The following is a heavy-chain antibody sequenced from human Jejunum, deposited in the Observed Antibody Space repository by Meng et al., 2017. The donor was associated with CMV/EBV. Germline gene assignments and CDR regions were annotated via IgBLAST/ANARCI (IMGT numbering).Heavy chain of an antibody. J-gene: IGHJ4*02. Sequence: GDSVSSHRAALNWLRQSPSRGLEWLGRTYYRSKWDNDYAVSVKSRITINPDTSQNQFSLQLNSVTPEDTAVYYCARAPRYNWNFDYLGQGTLVTVSS. CDR2: TYYRSKWDN. CDR1: GDSVSSHRAA. CDR3: ARAPRYNWNFDY. D-gene: IGHD1-20*01. V-gene: IGHV6-1*01.